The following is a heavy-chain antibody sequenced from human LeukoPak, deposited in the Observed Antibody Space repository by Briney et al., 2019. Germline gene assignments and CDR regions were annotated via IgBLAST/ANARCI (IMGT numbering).Heavy chain of an antibody. Sequence: GGSLRLSCAASGFTFSSYAMHWVRQAPGKGLEYVSAISSNGGSTYYANSVKGRFTISRDNSKNTLYLQMGSLRAEDMAVYYCARPDYYHYYMDVWGKGTTVTASS. J-gene: IGHJ6*03. CDR3: ARPDYYHYYMDV. CDR1: GFTFSSYA. CDR2: ISSNGGST. V-gene: IGHV3-64*01.